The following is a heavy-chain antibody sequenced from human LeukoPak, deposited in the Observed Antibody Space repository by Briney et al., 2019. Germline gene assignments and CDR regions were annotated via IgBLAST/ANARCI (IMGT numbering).Heavy chain of an antibody. V-gene: IGHV1-18*01. Sequence: ASVKVSCKASVYTFTSYGISWVRQAPGQGLEWMGWISAYNGDTNYAQNLQGRVTMTTDTSTSTAYMELRSLRSDDTAVYYCARGISGVTTYYFDSWGQGTLVTVSS. CDR1: VYTFTSYG. CDR3: ARGISGVTTYYFDS. D-gene: IGHD4-17*01. J-gene: IGHJ4*02. CDR2: ISAYNGDT.